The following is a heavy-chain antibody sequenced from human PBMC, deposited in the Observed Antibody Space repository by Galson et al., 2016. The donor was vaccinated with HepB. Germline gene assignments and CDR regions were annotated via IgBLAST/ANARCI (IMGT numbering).Heavy chain of an antibody. CDR1: GFTVSRDY. J-gene: IGHJ4*02. Sequence: SLRLSCAGSGFTVSRDYMSWVRQAPGKGLEWVSVIYSRGSAYYADSVKGRSTISRDNSKNTLYLQMNSLKAEDTAVYYCARDWGSSWCLHWGQGTLVTVSS. CDR2: IYSRGSA. CDR3: ARDWGSSWCLH. V-gene: IGHV3-66*01. D-gene: IGHD6-13*01.